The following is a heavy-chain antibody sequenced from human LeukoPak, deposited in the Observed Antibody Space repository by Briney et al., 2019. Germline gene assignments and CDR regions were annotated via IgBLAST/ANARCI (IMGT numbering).Heavy chain of an antibody. D-gene: IGHD2-2*01. Sequence: ASVKVSCKASGYTFTGYYMHWVRQAPGQGLAWMGWINPNSGGTKYAQKFQGRVTMTRDTSISTAYMELSRLRSDDTALYYCASPRYCSSTRCYYYGMDVWGQGTTVTVSS. V-gene: IGHV1-2*02. CDR1: GYTFTGYY. CDR3: ASPRYCSSTRCYYYGMDV. CDR2: INPNSGGT. J-gene: IGHJ6*02.